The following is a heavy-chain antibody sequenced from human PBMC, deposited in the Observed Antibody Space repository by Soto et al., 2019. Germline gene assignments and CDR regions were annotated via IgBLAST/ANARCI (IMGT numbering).Heavy chain of an antibody. CDR1: GGTCSSYA. V-gene: IGHV1-69*06. D-gene: IGHD3-10*01. CDR3: SSGIIRGYYYFYGMDV. J-gene: IGHJ6*02. Sequence: VASVKFSCKASGGTCSSYAISWERQAPGQGLEWMGGIIPIIGTANYAHKFQGRVTITADKSTSTAYMKLSSLTYDDTAVYYCSSGIIRGYYYFYGMDVWGQGTTVTVS. CDR2: IIPIIGTA.